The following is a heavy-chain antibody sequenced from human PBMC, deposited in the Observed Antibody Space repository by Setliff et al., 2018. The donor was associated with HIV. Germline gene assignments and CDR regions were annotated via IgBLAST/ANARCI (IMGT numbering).Heavy chain of an antibody. CDR2: IYYSGST. V-gene: IGHV4-59*06. CDR1: GASIPGYY. Sequence: SETLSLTCTVSGASIPGYYWSWIRQPPGKGLEWIGYIYYSGSTYYNPSLKSRVTILVDTSKNQFSLKLSSVTAADTAVYYCARLVSSWYVSVYWFDPWGQGTLVTVS. CDR3: ARLVSSWYVSVYWFDP. D-gene: IGHD6-13*01. J-gene: IGHJ5*02.